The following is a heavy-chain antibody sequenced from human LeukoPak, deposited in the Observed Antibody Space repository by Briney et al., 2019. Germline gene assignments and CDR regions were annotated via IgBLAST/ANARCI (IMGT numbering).Heavy chain of an antibody. Sequence: SETLSLTCAVYGGSFSGYYWSWIRQPPGKGLEWIGEINHSGSTNYNPSLKSRVTISVDTSKNQFSLKLSSVTAADTAVYYCARDLYSSSRYSWFDPWGQGTLVTVSS. CDR1: GGSFSGYY. V-gene: IGHV4-34*01. CDR3: ARDLYSSSRYSWFDP. D-gene: IGHD6-13*01. CDR2: INHSGST. J-gene: IGHJ5*02.